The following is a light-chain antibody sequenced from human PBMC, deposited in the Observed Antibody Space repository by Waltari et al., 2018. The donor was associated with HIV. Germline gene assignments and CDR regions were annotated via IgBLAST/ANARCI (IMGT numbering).Light chain of an antibody. CDR3: QQFKSYPIT. J-gene: IGKJ5*01. Sequence: AIQLTQSPSSLSASVGDRVTITCRASQGISSALAWYQLKPGNPPKLLIYDASILESGVPSRFSGSGSGTDFSLTISSLQREDFATYYCQQFKSYPITFGQGTPVEIK. CDR2: DAS. CDR1: QGISSA. V-gene: IGKV1-13*02.